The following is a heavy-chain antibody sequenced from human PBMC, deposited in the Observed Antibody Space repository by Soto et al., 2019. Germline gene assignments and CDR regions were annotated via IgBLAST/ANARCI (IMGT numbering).Heavy chain of an antibody. D-gene: IGHD3-3*01. CDR2: ISAYNGNT. CDR3: AKPGDIYEFWSGYYRTANYFDF. CDR1: GYTFTSYG. V-gene: IGHV1-18*01. Sequence: ASVKVSCKASGYTFTSYGISWVRQAPGQGLEWMGWISAYNGNTNYAQMFQGRVTMTTEKSTNTVYMELRSLGSDDTAVYYCAKPGDIYEFWSGYYRTANYFDFWGQGSLVTVSS. J-gene: IGHJ4*02.